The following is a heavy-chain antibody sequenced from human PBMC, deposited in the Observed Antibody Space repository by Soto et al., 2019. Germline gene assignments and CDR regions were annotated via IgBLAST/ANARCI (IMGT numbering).Heavy chain of an antibody. Sequence: PGGSLRLSCAASGFTFSSYSMNWVRQAPGEGLEWVSSISSSSSYIYYADSVKGRFTISRDNAKNSLYLQMNSLRAEDTAVYYCARAFSSGWFFWYFQHWGQGTLVTVSS. J-gene: IGHJ1*01. CDR2: ISSSSSYI. CDR3: ARAFSSGWFFWYFQH. V-gene: IGHV3-21*01. CDR1: GFTFSSYS. D-gene: IGHD6-19*01.